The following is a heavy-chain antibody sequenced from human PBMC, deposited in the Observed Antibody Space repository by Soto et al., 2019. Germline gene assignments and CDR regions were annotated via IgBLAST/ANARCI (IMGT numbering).Heavy chain of an antibody. CDR1: GGSISSHY. CDR3: ARALPPWNYYCSGSYCNWFDP. J-gene: IGHJ5*02. V-gene: IGHV4-59*08. D-gene: IGHD3-10*01. Sequence: SKTLSPTCTVSGGSISSHYWRWSRQPPGKALEWIGYIYYSGITNYNPSLNNRVTISVDTFKNQFSLKLSSVNAAGTDVYYCARALPPWNYYCSGSYCNWFDPWGQGTLVTVSS. CDR2: IYYSGIT.